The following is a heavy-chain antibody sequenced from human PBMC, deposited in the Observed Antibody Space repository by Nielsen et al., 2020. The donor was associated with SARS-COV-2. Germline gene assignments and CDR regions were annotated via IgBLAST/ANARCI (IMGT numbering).Heavy chain of an antibody. CDR2: INSDSGNT. Sequence: ASVQVSCKASGYTFTAYAIHWVRQDPGQRLEWMGWINSDSGNTKYSQKFRGRVTITRDTSASTAYMELSGLSSEDTAVYYCARSRGCSATSCFFDYWGQGALGTASS. CDR3: ARSRGCSATSCFFDY. CDR1: GYTFTAYA. J-gene: IGHJ4*02. D-gene: IGHD2-2*01. V-gene: IGHV1-3*04.